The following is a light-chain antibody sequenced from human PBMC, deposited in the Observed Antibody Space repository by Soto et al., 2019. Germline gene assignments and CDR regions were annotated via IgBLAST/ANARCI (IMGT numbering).Light chain of an antibody. J-gene: IGLJ2*01. CDR2: EGS. CDR1: SSDVGSSNL. V-gene: IGLV2-23*01. CDR3: CSYAGSRTLV. Sequence: QSVLTQPASVSGSPGQSITISCTGTSSDVGSSNLVSWYQQHPGKAPKLMIYEGSQRPSGVSNRFSGSKSGNTASLTISGLQAEDEADYYCCSYAGSRTLVFGGGTKVTVL.